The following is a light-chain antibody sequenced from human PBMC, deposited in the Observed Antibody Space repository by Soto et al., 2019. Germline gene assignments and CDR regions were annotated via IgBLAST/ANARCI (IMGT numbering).Light chain of an antibody. J-gene: IGKJ5*01. V-gene: IGKV1-5*02. CDR2: DAS. Sequence: DIQGTRFLAPFLAFVGTGVTIVCRARRGLVTCLAWYHQKPGKAPKLLIYDASTWESGVPSRFSGSGSGTEFTLTISSLQPEDVATYYCQEYNSYPVSFGQGTRLDI. CDR3: QEYNSYPVS. CDR1: RGLVTC.